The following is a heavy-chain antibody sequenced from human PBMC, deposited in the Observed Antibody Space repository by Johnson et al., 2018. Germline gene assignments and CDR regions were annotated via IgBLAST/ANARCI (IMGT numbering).Heavy chain of an antibody. D-gene: IGHD5-18*01. CDR2: ISNSGRTT. V-gene: IGHV3-48*02. CDR3: ASLDTANYYYYYGL. J-gene: IGHJ6*01. CDR1: GFTFSSYG. Sequence: VQLLESGGGLVQPGGSLRLSCAASGFTFSSYGISWVRQAPGKGLEWVSYISNSGRTTYYADSVKGRFTISRDNAKNSLYLQMNSLRDEDTAVYYCASLDTANYYYYYGL.